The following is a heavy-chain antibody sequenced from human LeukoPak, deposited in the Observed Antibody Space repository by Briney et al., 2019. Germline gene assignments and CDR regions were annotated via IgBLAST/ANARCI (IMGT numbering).Heavy chain of an antibody. D-gene: IGHD6-13*01. CDR2: IWYDGSNK. CDR3: ASGPGYSSSWYPADY. Sequence: GGSLRLSCAASGFTFSSYGMHWVRQAPGKGLEWVAVIWYDGSNKYYADSVKGRFTISRDNSKNTLYLQMNSLRAEDTAVYYCASGPGYSSSWYPADYWGQGTLVTVSS. V-gene: IGHV3-33*01. J-gene: IGHJ4*02. CDR1: GFTFSSYG.